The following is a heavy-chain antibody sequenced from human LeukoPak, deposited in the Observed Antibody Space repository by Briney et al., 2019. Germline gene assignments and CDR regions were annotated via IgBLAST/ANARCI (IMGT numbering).Heavy chain of an antibody. CDR3: TKTVPSGHYYYMDV. J-gene: IGHJ6*03. CDR1: GFIFSGSA. Sequence: PGGSLRLSCAASGFIFSGSAIHWVRQASGKGLEWVGRIRGKANSYATVYAASVQGRFTISREDSKNTAYLQMSSLKTEDTAVYYCTKTVPSGHYYYMDVWGKGTTVTVSS. D-gene: IGHD4-11*01. V-gene: IGHV3-73*01. CDR2: IRGKANSYAT.